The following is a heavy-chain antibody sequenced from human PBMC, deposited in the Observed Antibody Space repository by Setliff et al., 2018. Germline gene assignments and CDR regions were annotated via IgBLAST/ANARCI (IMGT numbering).Heavy chain of an antibody. J-gene: IGHJ4*02. V-gene: IGHV1-2*02. D-gene: IGHD3-16*01. CDR3: AKQGDLAFDY. Sequence: ASVKVSCKTSGYPFVGYFIYWRRQAPGQGLEWVGWIDPKSGRTKYAVKFQGRVTMTRDTSSSTIYMEVNSLTSDDTAVYFCAKQGDLAFDYWGQGTQVTVSS. CDR2: IDPKSGRT. CDR1: GYPFVGYF.